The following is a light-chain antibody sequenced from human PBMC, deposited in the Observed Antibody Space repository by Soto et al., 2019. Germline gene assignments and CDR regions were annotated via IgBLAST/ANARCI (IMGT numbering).Light chain of an antibody. J-gene: IGKJ2*01. V-gene: IGKV1-33*01. CDR2: DAS. Sequence: DIQMTQSPSSLSSSVGDRVTITCQASQDISTFLNWYQHIPGKAPKLLIYDASNLETRVPSRFSGSGSGTDFTFTISSLQPEDVATYYCQQYDTLSYNFGQGTKLEI. CDR3: QQYDTLSYN. CDR1: QDISTF.